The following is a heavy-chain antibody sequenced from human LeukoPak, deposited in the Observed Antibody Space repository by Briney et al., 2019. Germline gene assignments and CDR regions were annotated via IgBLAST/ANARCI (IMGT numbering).Heavy chain of an antibody. D-gene: IGHD2-15*01. CDR2: VYYTGST. V-gene: IGHV4-39*01. CDR3: ATQAAGGRLEY. CDR1: GGSISSYY. J-gene: IGHJ4*02. Sequence: PSETLSLTCTVSGGSISSYYWAWIRQPPGKGLEWIGSVYYTGSTHYILSLKSRVTIFLDTSKNQFSLNLRSVTAADTAVYYCATQAAGGRLEYWGQGTLVTVSS.